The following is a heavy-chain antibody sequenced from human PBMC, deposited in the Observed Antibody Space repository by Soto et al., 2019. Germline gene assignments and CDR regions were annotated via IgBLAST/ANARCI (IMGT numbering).Heavy chain of an antibody. D-gene: IGHD2-2*01. CDR2: IYPGDSDT. CDR1: GDSFTSYW. Sequence: PGESLKICCRGSGDSFTSYWSVRVRQMPGKGLEWMGIIYPGDSDTRYSPSFQGQVTISADKSISTAYLQWSSLKASDTAMYYCARQSSTSCCNPKTNFDYWGQGTLVTVSS. V-gene: IGHV5-51*01. J-gene: IGHJ4*02. CDR3: ARQSSTSCCNPKTNFDY.